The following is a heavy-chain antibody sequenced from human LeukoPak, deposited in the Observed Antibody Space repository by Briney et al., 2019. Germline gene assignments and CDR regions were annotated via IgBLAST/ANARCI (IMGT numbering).Heavy chain of an antibody. J-gene: IGHJ4*02. Sequence: SVKVSCKASGGAFSSYAISWVRQAPGQGLEWMGGIIPIFGTANYAQKFQGRVTITADESTSTAYMELSSLRSEDTAVYYCASPNNYYDSSGYVPFDYWGQGTLVTVSS. CDR2: IIPIFGTA. V-gene: IGHV1-69*01. D-gene: IGHD3-22*01. CDR3: ASPNNYYDSSGYVPFDY. CDR1: GGAFSSYA.